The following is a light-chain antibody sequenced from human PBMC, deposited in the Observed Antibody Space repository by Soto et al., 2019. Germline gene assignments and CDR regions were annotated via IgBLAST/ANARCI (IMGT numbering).Light chain of an antibody. CDR1: SXDVGGYNY. J-gene: IGLJ1*01. Sequence: QSALTQPRSVSGSPGQSVTISCTGTSXDVGGYNYVSWYQQHPGKAPKLMIYDVSKRPSGVPDRFSGSKSGNTASLTISGLQAEDEADYYCCSYAGSYGVFGTGTKLTVL. CDR2: DVS. CDR3: CSYAGSYGV. V-gene: IGLV2-11*01.